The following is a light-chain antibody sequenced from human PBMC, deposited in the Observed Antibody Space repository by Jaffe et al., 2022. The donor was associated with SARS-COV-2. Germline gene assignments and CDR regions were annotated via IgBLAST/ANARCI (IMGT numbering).Light chain of an antibody. CDR1: QDIGND. J-gene: IGKJ1*01. V-gene: IGKV1-6*01. CDR3: LQAYNYPWT. CDR2: AAS. Sequence: AIQMTQSPSSLSASVGDRVIITCRASQDIGNDLDWYQQKPGKAPKVLIYAASSLQSGVPSRFSGSGSGTDFTLTISSLQPEDFATYYCLQAYNYPWTFGQGTKVEIK.